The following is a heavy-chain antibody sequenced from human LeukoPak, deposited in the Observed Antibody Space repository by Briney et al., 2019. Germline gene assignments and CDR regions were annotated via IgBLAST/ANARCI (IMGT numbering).Heavy chain of an antibody. CDR2: INTNTGNP. Sequence: ASVKVSCKASGYTFTSYAMNWVRQAPGQGLEWMGWINTNTGNPTYAQGFTGRFVFSLNTSVSTAYLQISSLKAEDTAVYYCARGWGSGSYYAFDIWGQGTMVTVSS. J-gene: IGHJ3*02. V-gene: IGHV7-4-1*02. D-gene: IGHD3-10*01. CDR1: GYTFTSYA. CDR3: ARGWGSGSYYAFDI.